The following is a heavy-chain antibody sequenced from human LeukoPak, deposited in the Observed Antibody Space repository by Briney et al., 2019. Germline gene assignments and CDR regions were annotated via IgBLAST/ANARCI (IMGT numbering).Heavy chain of an antibody. CDR2: IYSGGST. Sequence: GGSLRLSCAASGFTVSSSYMSWVRQAPGKGLEWVSVIYSGGSTYYADSVKGRFTISRDNSKNTLYLQMNSLRAEDTAVYYCAREMWDNYGYVDYWGQGTLVTVSS. V-gene: IGHV3-66*01. J-gene: IGHJ4*02. CDR1: GFTVSSSY. CDR3: AREMWDNYGYVDY. D-gene: IGHD5-18*01.